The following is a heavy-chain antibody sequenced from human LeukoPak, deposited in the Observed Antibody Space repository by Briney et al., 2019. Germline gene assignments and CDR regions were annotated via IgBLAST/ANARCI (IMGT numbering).Heavy chain of an antibody. Sequence: GGSLRLSCAASGFTFDDYAMHWVRQAPGKGLEWVSLISWDGGSTYYADSVKGRFTISRDNSKNSLYLQMNSLRAEDTALYYCAKDISPTAHYFNPDYWGQGTLVTVSS. J-gene: IGHJ4*02. V-gene: IGHV3-43D*03. CDR3: AKDISPTAHYFNPDY. CDR1: GFTFDDYA. D-gene: IGHD2/OR15-2a*01. CDR2: ISWDGGST.